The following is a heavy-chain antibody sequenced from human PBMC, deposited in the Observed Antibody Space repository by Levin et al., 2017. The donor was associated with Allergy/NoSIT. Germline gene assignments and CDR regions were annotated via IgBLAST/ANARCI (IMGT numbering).Heavy chain of an antibody. Sequence: PGGSLRLSCAASGFTFSSYWMSWVRQAPGKGLEWVANIKQDGSEKYYVDSVKGRFTISRDNAKNSLYLQMNSLRAEDTAVYYCAREGYYDSVSYFDYWGQGTLVTVSS. D-gene: IGHD3-22*01. CDR1: GFTFSSYW. J-gene: IGHJ4*02. V-gene: IGHV3-7*01. CDR2: IKQDGSEK. CDR3: AREGYYDSVSYFDY.